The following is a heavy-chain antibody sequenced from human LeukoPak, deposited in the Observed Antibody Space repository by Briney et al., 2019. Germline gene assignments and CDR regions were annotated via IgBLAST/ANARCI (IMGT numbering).Heavy chain of an antibody. CDR2: INVYNGNT. CDR3: ARGRGNYYWYFDL. J-gene: IGHJ2*01. CDR1: GYTFTNYG. V-gene: IGHV1-18*01. D-gene: IGHD1-26*01. Sequence: GASVKVSCKASGYTFTNYGISWVRQAPRQGLEWVGWINVYNGNTNYAQKLQGTVTMTTDTSTSTASMELASLTSDDTAVYYCARGRGNYYWYFDLWGRGTLVTVSS.